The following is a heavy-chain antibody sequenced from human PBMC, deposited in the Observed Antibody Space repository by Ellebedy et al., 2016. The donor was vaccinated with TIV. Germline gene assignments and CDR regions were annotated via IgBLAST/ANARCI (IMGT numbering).Heavy chain of an antibody. CDR2: TDYSRST. D-gene: IGHD4-23*01. J-gene: IGHJ6*02. CDR3: ARSFYGGNPRLYHSNGLDV. CDR1: CGSISSGDYY. Sequence: MPSETLSLTCTLSCGSISSGDYYWSWIRQPPGKGLDWIGYTDYSRSTYYNPSLKSRFTISVDTSKNQFSLELRFVSAADTAMYYCARSFYGGNPRLYHSNGLDVWGQGTTVTVSS. V-gene: IGHV4-30-4*01.